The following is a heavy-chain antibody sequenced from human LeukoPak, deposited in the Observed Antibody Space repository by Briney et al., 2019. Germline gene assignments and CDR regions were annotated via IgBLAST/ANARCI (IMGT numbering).Heavy chain of an antibody. J-gene: IGHJ4*02. CDR1: GFTFSTYA. CDR3: TTDLIGSGWSRDY. D-gene: IGHD6-19*01. Sequence: PGGSLRLSCEASGFTFSTYAMSWVRQAPGKGLEWVGRIKSKTDGGTTDYAAPVKGRFTISRDDSKNTLYLQMNSLKTEDTAVYYCTTDLIGSGWSRDYWGQGTLVTVSS. CDR2: IKSKTDGGTT. V-gene: IGHV3-15*01.